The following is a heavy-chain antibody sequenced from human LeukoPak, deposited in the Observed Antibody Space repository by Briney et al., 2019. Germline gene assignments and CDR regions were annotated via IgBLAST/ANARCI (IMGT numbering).Heavy chain of an antibody. CDR1: GYSISSGYY. D-gene: IGHD2-2*01. Sequence: PSETLSLTCAVSGYSISSGYYWGWIRQPPGKGLEWIGSIYHSGSTYYNLSLKSRVTISVDTSKNQFSLKLSSVTAADTAVYYCARGERYCSSTSCSDFDYWGQGTLVTVSS. J-gene: IGHJ4*02. CDR3: ARGERYCSSTSCSDFDY. CDR2: IYHSGST. V-gene: IGHV4-38-2*01.